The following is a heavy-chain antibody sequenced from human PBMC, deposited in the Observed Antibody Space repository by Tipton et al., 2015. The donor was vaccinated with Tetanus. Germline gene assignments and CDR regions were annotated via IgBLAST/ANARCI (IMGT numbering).Heavy chain of an antibody. J-gene: IGHJ5*02. D-gene: IGHD2-2*01. CDR2: VYYDGSA. V-gene: IGHV4-39*01. CDR3: TRHVVEAVPRWFDP. CDR1: GDSISSSEYY. Sequence: TLSLTCTGSGDSISSSEYYWGWIRQPPGEGLEWIASVYYDGSAYTNPSLKSRIAISIDTSGSQFSLKVHSVTAADTAFYYCTRHVVEAVPRWFDPWGQGTLVTVSS.